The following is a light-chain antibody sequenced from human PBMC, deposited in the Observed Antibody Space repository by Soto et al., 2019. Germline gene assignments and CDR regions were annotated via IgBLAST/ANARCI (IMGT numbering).Light chain of an antibody. CDR3: QQYDTWPRA. CDR1: QSVNSN. CDR2: GAS. Sequence: EIVLTQSPATLSVSPGERVTLSCRASQSVNSNLAWYQQKPGQAPRLLIYGASTRATGITARFSGSGSGTEFTLTINSLQYEDFAVYYCQQYDTWPRAFGQGTKVEIK. J-gene: IGKJ1*01. V-gene: IGKV3-15*01.